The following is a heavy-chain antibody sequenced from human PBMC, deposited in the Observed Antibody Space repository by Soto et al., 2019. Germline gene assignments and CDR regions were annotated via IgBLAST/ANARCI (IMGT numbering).Heavy chain of an antibody. J-gene: IGHJ5*02. D-gene: IGHD3-10*01. CDR2: ISGSSSYT. CDR1: GFTFSDSY. V-gene: IGHV3-11*05. Sequence: QVQLVESGGGLVKPGGSLRLSCAASGFTFSDSYMSWIRQAPGKGLEWVSYISGSSSYTNYADSVEGRFTISIDNAKNSVYLQMNSLRADDTAVYYCASYGSARQRYFDPWGQGTLVTVSS. CDR3: ASYGSARQRYFDP.